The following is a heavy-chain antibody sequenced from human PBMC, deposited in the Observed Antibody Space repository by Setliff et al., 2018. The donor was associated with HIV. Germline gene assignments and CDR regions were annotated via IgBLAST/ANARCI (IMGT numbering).Heavy chain of an antibody. V-gene: IGHV3-48*03. CDR1: GFTFRNYK. CDR2: ISIGSGGAI. Sequence: GGSLRLSCAASGFTFRNYKFNWVRQAPGRGLEWVSSISIGSGGAIDYADSVQGRFTISRDNSKNSLYLQMNSLRVEDTVVYYCARDYLYYNLYNGSPVYGMDVWGQGTTVTVSS. J-gene: IGHJ6*02. CDR3: ARDYLYYNLYNGSPVYGMDV. D-gene: IGHD3-3*01.